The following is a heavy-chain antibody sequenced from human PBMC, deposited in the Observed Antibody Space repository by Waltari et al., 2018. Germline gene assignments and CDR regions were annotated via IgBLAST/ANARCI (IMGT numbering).Heavy chain of an antibody. V-gene: IGHV3-53*01. CDR2: IYSGCRT. J-gene: IGHJ4*02. CDR1: GFTVSSNY. Sequence: EVQLVESGGGLIQPGGSLRLSCAASGFTVSSNYMSWVRQAPGKGLEWVSWIYSGCRTYYADPVNGRFTISRDKSKNTLYLQMNSLRAEDTAVYYCARDGGFGFGLGGDWGQGTLVTVSS. D-gene: IGHD3-10*01. CDR3: ARDGGFGFGLGGD.